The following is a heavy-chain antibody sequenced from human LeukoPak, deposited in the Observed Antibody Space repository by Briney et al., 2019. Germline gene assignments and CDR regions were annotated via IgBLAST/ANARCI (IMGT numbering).Heavy chain of an antibody. Sequence: SVKVSCKASGGTFSSYAISWVRQAPGQGLEWMGRIIPIFGTANYAQKFQGRVTITTDESTSTAYMELSSLRSEDTAVYYCARDRGYYDSSGYPYYFDYWGQGTLVTVSS. CDR1: GGTFSSYA. D-gene: IGHD3-22*01. CDR3: ARDRGYYDSSGYPYYFDY. J-gene: IGHJ4*02. CDR2: IIPIFGTA. V-gene: IGHV1-69*05.